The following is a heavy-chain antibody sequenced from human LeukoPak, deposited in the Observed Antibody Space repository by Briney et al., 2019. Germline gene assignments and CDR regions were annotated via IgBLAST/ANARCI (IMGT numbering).Heavy chain of an antibody. D-gene: IGHD1-26*01. CDR1: GFTFSSYG. CDR2: IWYDGSNK. Sequence: GGSLRLSCAASGFTFSSYGMHWVRQAPGKGLEWVAVIWYDGSNKYYADSVKGRFTISRDNSKNTLYLQMNSLRAEDTAVYYCARDRWELRGVFDYWGQGTLVTVSS. J-gene: IGHJ4*02. CDR3: ARDRWELRGVFDY. V-gene: IGHV3-33*01.